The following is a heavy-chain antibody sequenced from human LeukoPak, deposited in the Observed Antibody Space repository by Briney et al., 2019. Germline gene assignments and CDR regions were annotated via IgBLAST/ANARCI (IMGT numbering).Heavy chain of an antibody. CDR2: IGGSGGST. D-gene: IGHD1-26*01. CDR1: GFTFSSCA. CDR3: ASSGSYRFDY. Sequence: PGGSLRLSCAASGFTFSSCAMSWVRQAPVKGLEWVSAIGGSGGSTYYADSVKGRFTISRDNAKNSLYLQMNSLRAEDTAVYYCASSGSYRFDYWGQGTLVTVSS. V-gene: IGHV3-23*01. J-gene: IGHJ4*02.